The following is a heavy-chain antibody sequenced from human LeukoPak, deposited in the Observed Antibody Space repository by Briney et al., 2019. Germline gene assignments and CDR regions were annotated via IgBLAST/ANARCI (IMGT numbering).Heavy chain of an antibody. J-gene: IGHJ3*02. CDR3: ASQSTPVLPFDI. Sequence: GGSLRLSCAASGFTVSSNYISWVRQAPGKGLERVSVIYSAGTTHYADSVKGRFTISRDNSKNTLYLQMNSLRVEDTAVYYCASQSTPVLPFDIWGQGTMVTVSS. V-gene: IGHV3-66*04. CDR2: IYSAGTT. CDR1: GFTVSSNY.